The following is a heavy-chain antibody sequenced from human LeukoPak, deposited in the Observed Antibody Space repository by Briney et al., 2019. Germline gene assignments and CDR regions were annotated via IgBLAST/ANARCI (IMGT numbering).Heavy chain of an antibody. CDR1: GGSISSSSYY. D-gene: IGHD5-18*01. CDR2: IYYSGST. Sequence: PSETLSLTCTVSGGSISSSSYYWGWIRQPPGKGLEWIGSIYYSGSTYYNPSLKSRVTISVDTSKNQFSLKLSSVTAADTAVYYCARARQLWLSGAFDYWGQGTLVTVSS. J-gene: IGHJ4*02. V-gene: IGHV4-39*07. CDR3: ARARQLWLSGAFDY.